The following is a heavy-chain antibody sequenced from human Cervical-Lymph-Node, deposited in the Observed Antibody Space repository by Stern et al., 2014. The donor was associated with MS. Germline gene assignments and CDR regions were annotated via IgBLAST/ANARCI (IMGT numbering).Heavy chain of an antibody. CDR3: ASSTVTALGRPLEN. CDR2: ISNTGKNV. V-gene: IGHV3-21*02. D-gene: IGHD4-17*01. Sequence: EVQLVESGGGLVQPGGSLRLSCTSSRSTFGSFSMNWVRQAPGKGLEWVASISNTGKNVHDAESLRCRFTISRDDANNTLYLHMSSLMAEDTAVYWCASSTVTALGRPLENWGQGTLVIVSS. CDR1: RSTFGSFS. J-gene: IGHJ4*02.